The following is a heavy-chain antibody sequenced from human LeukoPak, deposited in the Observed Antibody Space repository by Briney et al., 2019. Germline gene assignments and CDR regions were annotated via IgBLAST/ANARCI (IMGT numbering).Heavy chain of an antibody. CDR2: ISWDSGSI. V-gene: IGHV3-9*01. D-gene: IGHD1/OR15-1a*01. J-gene: IGHJ4*02. CDR1: GFTFYDYA. Sequence: GGSLRLSCAASGFTFYDYAMDWVRHAPGKGLEGVSGISWDSGSIGYADSVKGRFTISRDNAKNSLYLQMNSLRAEDTALYYCAKGPRGMRNKYYFDYWGQGTLVTVSS. CDR3: AKGPRGMRNKYYFDY.